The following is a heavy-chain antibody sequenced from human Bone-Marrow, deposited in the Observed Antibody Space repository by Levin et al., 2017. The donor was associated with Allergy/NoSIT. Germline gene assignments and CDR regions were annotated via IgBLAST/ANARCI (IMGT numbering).Heavy chain of an antibody. CDR2: IKSKTDGGTT. Sequence: GESLKISCAASGFTFSNAWMSWVRQAPGKGLEWVGRIKSKTDGGTTDYAAPVKGRFTISRDDSKNTLYLQMNSLKTEDTAVYYCTTDHCFVRGVIPWGQGTLVTVSS. J-gene: IGHJ5*02. CDR3: TTDHCFVRGVIP. CDR1: GFTFSNAW. D-gene: IGHD3-10*01. V-gene: IGHV3-15*01.